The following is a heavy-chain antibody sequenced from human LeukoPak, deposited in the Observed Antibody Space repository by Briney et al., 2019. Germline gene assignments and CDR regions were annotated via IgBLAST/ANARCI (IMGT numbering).Heavy chain of an antibody. CDR1: GFTFSSYS. D-gene: IGHD5-24*01. J-gene: IGHJ4*02. CDR2: ISSSSSYI. CDR3: ARGHRWLQPIPSI. V-gene: IGHV3-21*01. Sequence: GGSLRLSCAASGFTFSSYSMNWVRQAPGKGLEWVSSISSSSSYIYYADSVKGRFTISRDNAKNSLYLQMNSLRAEDTAVYYCARGHRWLQPIPSIWGQGTLVTVSS.